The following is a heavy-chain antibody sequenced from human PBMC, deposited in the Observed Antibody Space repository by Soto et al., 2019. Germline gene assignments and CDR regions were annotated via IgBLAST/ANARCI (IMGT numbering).Heavy chain of an antibody. Sequence: PSETLSLTCTVSGGSISSYYLSWIRQPPGKGLEWIGYIYYSGSTNYNPSLKSRVTISVDTSKNQFSLKLSSVTAADTAVYYCARGRIAAAGTRFDPWGQGTLVTVCS. CDR1: GGSISSYY. J-gene: IGHJ5*02. D-gene: IGHD6-13*01. V-gene: IGHV4-59*01. CDR2: IYYSGST. CDR3: ARGRIAAAGTRFDP.